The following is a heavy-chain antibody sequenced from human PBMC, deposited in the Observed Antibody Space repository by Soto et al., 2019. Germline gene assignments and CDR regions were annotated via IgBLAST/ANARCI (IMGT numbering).Heavy chain of an antibody. V-gene: IGHV4-34*01. CDR2: INHSGST. Sequence: SETLSLTCAVYGGSFSGYYWSWIRQPPGKGLEWIGEINHSGSTNYNPPLKSRVTISVDTSKNQFSLKLSSVTAADTAVYYCARLNRRRPYYFDYWGQGTLVTVSS. CDR1: GGSFSGYY. CDR3: ARLNRRRPYYFDY. J-gene: IGHJ4*02.